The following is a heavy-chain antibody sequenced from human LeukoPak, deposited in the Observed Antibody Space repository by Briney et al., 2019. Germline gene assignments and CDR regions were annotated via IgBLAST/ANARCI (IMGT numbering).Heavy chain of an antibody. CDR3: ARGLWFGDNNWFDP. V-gene: IGHV4-38-2*02. CDR2: IYHSGST. D-gene: IGHD3-10*01. CDR1: GYSISSGYY. J-gene: IGHJ5*02. Sequence: PSETLSLTCTVSGYSISSGYYWGWIRQPPGKGLEWIGSIYHSGSTYYNPSLKSRVTISVDTSKNQFSLKLSSVTAADTAVYYCARGLWFGDNNWFDPWGQGTLVTVSS.